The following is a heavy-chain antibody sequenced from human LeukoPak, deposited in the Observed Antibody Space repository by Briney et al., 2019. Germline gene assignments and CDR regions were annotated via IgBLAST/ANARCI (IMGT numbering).Heavy chain of an antibody. D-gene: IGHD3-3*01. Sequence: GGSLRLSCAASGFTFSIYGMHWVRQAPGKGLEWVAFVSYDRSNRYYADSVKGRFTISRDNSQNTLYLQVNSLRAEDTAVYYCAKDDHDFLSGYYTYWGQGALVTVSS. CDR2: VSYDRSNR. CDR3: AKDDHDFLSGYYTY. J-gene: IGHJ4*02. CDR1: GFTFSIYG. V-gene: IGHV3-30*18.